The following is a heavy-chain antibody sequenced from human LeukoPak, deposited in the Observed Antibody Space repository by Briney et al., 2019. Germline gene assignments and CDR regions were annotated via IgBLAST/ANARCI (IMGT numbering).Heavy chain of an antibody. Sequence: PSETLSLTCTVSGGSISSYYWSWIRQPPGKGLEWIGYIYYSGSTNYNPSLKSRVTISVDTSKNQFSLKLSSVTAANTAVYYCARSWGSGSYDWFAPWGQGTLVTVSS. CDR1: GGSISSYY. CDR2: IYYSGST. CDR3: ARSWGSGSYDWFAP. V-gene: IGHV4-59*01. J-gene: IGHJ5*02. D-gene: IGHD3-10*01.